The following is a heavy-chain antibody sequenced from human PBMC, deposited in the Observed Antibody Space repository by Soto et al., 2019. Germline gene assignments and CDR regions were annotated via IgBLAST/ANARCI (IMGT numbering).Heavy chain of an antibody. D-gene: IGHD3-10*01. CDR3: ARGAPITMVRGVTMLLDY. CDR1: GVTVYSSG. Sequence: LSCAASGVTVYSSGMGWIRKPPGKGLEWIGYISYSGSTNYNPSLKSRVTISVDMSKKHFSLKLSSVTAADTAVYFCARGAPITMVRGVTMLLDYWVKGTPVPGS. CDR2: ISYSGST. J-gene: IGHJ4*02. V-gene: IGHV4-59*02.